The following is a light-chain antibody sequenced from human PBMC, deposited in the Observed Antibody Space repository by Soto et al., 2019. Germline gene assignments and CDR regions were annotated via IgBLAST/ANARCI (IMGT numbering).Light chain of an antibody. CDR3: QQYNNWPIT. V-gene: IGKV3-15*01. CDR2: GAY. Sequence: EIVITQSPATLSVSPGERATLSCRASQSVSSNLAWYQQKPGQAPRLLIYGAYTRATGIPARFSGSGSGTEFTLTISSLQSEDFAVYYCQQYNNWPITFGQGTRLDIK. CDR1: QSVSSN. J-gene: IGKJ5*01.